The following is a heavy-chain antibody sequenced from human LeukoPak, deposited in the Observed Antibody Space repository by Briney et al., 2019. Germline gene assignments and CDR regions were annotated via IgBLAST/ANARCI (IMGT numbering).Heavy chain of an antibody. V-gene: IGHV1-2*02. J-gene: IGHJ3*02. CDR2: INPNSGGT. Sequence: ASVKVSCRASGYTFTGYYMHWVRQAPGQGLEWMGWINPNSGGTNYAQKFQGRVTMIRDTSISTAYMELSRLRSDDTAVYYCARVPGYCSSTSCYSGAFDIWGQGTMVTVSS. CDR3: ARVPGYCSSTSCYSGAFDI. D-gene: IGHD2-2*02. CDR1: GYTFTGYY.